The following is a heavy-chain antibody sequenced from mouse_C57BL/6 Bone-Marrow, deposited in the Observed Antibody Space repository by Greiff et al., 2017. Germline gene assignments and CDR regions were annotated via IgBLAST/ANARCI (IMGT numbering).Heavy chain of an antibody. CDR1: GFTFSDYG. V-gene: IGHV5-15*01. D-gene: IGHD1-1*02. CDR3: ARLGNYIDY. Sequence: EVKLVESGGGLVQPGGSLKLSCAASGFTFSDYGMAWVRQAPRKGPEWVAFISNLAYSIYYADTVTGRFPISRENAENTLYLEMSSLRSEDTDMYYCARLGNYIDYWGQGTTLTVSA. CDR2: ISNLAYSI. J-gene: IGHJ2*01.